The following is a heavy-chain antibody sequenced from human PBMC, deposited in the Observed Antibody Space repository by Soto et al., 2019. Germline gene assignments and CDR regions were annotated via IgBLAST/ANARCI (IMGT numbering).Heavy chain of an antibody. Sequence: GESLKISCKGSGYSFTSYWIGWVRQMPGKGLEWMGIIYPGDSDTRYSPSFQGQVTISADKSISTAYLQWSSLKASDTAMYYCASFRWFGELLHDAFDIWGQGTMVTVSS. J-gene: IGHJ3*02. CDR3: ASFRWFGELLHDAFDI. V-gene: IGHV5-51*01. CDR1: GYSFTSYW. D-gene: IGHD3-10*01. CDR2: IYPGDSDT.